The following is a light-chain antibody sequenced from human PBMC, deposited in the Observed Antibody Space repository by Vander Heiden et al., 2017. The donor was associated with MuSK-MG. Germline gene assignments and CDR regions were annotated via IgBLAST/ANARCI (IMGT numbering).Light chain of an antibody. J-gene: IGKJ4*01. CDR1: QSLLHSNGYNY. Sequence: DIVMTPSPLSLPVTPGEPASISCRSSQSLLHSNGYNYLDWYLQKPGQSPQLLIYLGSNRASGVPDRFRGSGSGTDFTLKINRVDAEDVGVYYCRQSLQTPLTFGGGTKVDIK. V-gene: IGKV2-28*01. CDR2: LGS. CDR3: RQSLQTPLT.